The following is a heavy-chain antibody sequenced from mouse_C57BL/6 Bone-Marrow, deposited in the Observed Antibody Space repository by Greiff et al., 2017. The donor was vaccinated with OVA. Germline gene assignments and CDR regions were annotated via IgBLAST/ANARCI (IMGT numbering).Heavy chain of an antibody. CDR2: IDPSDSYT. D-gene: IGHD2-13*01. J-gene: IGHJ4*01. CDR3: AREGDYLGYYAMDY. V-gene: IGHV1-69*01. Sequence: VKLKQPGAELVMPGASVKLSCKASGYTFTSYWMHWVKQRPGQGLEWIGEIDPSDSYTNYNQKFKGKSTLTVDKSSSTAYMQLSSLTSEDSAVYYCAREGDYLGYYAMDYWGQGTSVTVSS. CDR1: GYTFTSYW.